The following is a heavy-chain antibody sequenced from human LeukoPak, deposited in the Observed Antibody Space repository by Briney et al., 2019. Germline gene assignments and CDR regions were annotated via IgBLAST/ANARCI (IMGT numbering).Heavy chain of an antibody. CDR3: ARDKADDSSGYSSGIVY. V-gene: IGHV4-4*07. CDR1: GGSFSGYY. CDR2: IYTSGST. J-gene: IGHJ4*02. D-gene: IGHD3-22*01. Sequence: SETLSLTCAVYGGSFSGYYWSWIRQPAGKGLEWIGRIYTSGSTNYNPSLKSRVTMSVDTSKNQFSLKLSSVTAADTAVYYCARDKADDSSGYSSGIVYWGQGTLVTVSS.